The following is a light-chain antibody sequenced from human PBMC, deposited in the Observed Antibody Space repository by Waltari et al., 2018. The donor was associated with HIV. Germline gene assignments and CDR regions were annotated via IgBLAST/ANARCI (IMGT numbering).Light chain of an antibody. Sequence: QSVLTQPPSASGTPGQRVTISCSGSSSTIGSNTVTWYHQLPGTAPKLLIYTNNQRPSGVPDRGSGSKYGTSAALAISGLQSEDEADYYCAAWDDSLNGWVFGGGTKLTVL. V-gene: IGLV1-44*01. J-gene: IGLJ3*02. CDR3: AAWDDSLNGWV. CDR1: SSTIGSNT. CDR2: TNN.